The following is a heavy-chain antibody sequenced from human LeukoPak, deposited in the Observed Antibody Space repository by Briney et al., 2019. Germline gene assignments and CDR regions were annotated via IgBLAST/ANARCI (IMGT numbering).Heavy chain of an antibody. CDR2: ISGDGGST. D-gene: IGHD6-6*01. Sequence: PGGSLRLSCAASGFTFDDYAMHWVRQAPGKGLEWVSLISGDGGSTYYADSVKGRFTISRDNGKNSLYLQMNSVRTEDTALYYCAKDILFWGGIAARPEDYWGQGTLVTVSS. J-gene: IGHJ4*02. CDR1: GFTFDDYA. V-gene: IGHV3-43*02. CDR3: AKDILFWGGIAARPEDY.